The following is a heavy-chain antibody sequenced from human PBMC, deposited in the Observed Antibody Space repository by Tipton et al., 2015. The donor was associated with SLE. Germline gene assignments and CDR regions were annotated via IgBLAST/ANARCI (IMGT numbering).Heavy chain of an antibody. J-gene: IGHJ4*02. CDR1: GGSFSGYY. CDR3: ARVSSILEWLLVDY. Sequence: TLSLTCAVYGGSFSGYYWNWIRQPPGKGLEWIGEINHSGSTNYNPSLKSRVTISVGTSKNQFSLKLSSVTAADTAVYYCARVSSILEWLLVDYWGQGTLVTVSS. D-gene: IGHD3-3*01. CDR2: INHSGST. V-gene: IGHV4-34*01.